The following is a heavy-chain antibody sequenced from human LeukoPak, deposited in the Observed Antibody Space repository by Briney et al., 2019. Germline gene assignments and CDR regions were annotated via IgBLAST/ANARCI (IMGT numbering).Heavy chain of an antibody. CDR1: GFTFSRYW. D-gene: IGHD2-2*01. CDR2: ISGSGGST. V-gene: IGHV3-23*01. Sequence: GGSLRLSCAASGFTFSRYWMHWVRQGPGRGLEWVSAISGSGGSTYYADSVKGRFTISRDNSKNTLYLQMNSLRADDTAVYYCAKDRRGCSSSSCYYRFDYWGQGTLVTVSS. J-gene: IGHJ4*02. CDR3: AKDRRGCSSSSCYYRFDY.